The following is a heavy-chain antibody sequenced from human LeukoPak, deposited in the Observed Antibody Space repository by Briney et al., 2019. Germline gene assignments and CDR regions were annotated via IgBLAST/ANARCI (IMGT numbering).Heavy chain of an antibody. Sequence: NPSETLSLTCTVSGDSISSSSYYWGWIRQPPGKGLEWIGSMYHSGSTYYNPSLKSRVTISVDTSKNQFSLKLSSVTAADTAVYYCARHSGYDYVLGYWGQGTLVTVSS. V-gene: IGHV4-39*01. CDR2: MYHSGST. J-gene: IGHJ4*02. CDR3: ARHSGYDYVLGY. CDR1: GDSISSSSYY. D-gene: IGHD5-12*01.